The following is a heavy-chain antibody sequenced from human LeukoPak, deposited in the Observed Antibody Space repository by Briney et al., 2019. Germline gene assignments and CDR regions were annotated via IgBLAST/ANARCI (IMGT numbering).Heavy chain of an antibody. Sequence: GGSLRLSCAASGLTFSDYHMSWIRQAPGKGLEWVSYIRSSSTRIYYADSVKGRFTVSRDNAKNSMYLQMTSLRAEDTAVYYCARVNKPADYEYYGLDVWGQGTTVTISS. V-gene: IGHV3-11*04. D-gene: IGHD1/OR15-1a*01. CDR1: GLTFSDYH. CDR2: IRSSSTRI. J-gene: IGHJ6*02. CDR3: ARVNKPADYEYYGLDV.